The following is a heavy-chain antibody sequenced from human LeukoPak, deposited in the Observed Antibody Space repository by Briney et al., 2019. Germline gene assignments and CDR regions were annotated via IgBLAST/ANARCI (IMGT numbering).Heavy chain of an antibody. CDR3: ARDDYGGTAY. CDR2: IKQDGSEK. D-gene: IGHD4/OR15-4a*01. V-gene: IGHV3-7*01. Sequence: GGSLRLSCAASGFTFSNYWMSWVRQAPGNGLEWVANIKQDGSEKYYVDSVRGRFTISRDNAKNSLYLQMNSLRADDAAVYYCARDDYGGTAYWGQGTLVTVSS. J-gene: IGHJ4*02. CDR1: GFTFSNYW.